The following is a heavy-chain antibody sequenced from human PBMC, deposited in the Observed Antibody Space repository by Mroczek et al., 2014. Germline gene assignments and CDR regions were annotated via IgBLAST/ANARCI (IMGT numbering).Heavy chain of an antibody. J-gene: IGHJ4*02. Sequence: KPSVDPVLTSRCLWWVRSXGYVLELDPPAPTEGAWSGLGKVNHSGSTNYNRPSKSRVTISVDTSKNQXSLKLSSVTAADTAVYYCARGLRFGESRTLSGGDYFDYWGQGTLVTVSS. CDR2: VNHSGST. CDR3: ARGLRFGESRTLSGGDYFDY. V-gene: IGHV4-34*01. CDR1: WVRSXGYV. D-gene: IGHD3-10*01.